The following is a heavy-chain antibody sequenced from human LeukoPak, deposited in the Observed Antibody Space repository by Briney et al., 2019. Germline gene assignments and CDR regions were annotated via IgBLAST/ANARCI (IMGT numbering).Heavy chain of an antibody. D-gene: IGHD3-3*01. CDR3: AGGGYDFLHWYFDP. Sequence: SETLSLTCSVSGGSINSYYWTWIRQPPGKGLEWIGHIYYSGSTTYNPSLKSRLTISLDTSKNEFSLRLTSVTAADTAVYHCAGGGYDFLHWYFDPWGRGTLVTVSS. CDR2: IYYSGST. J-gene: IGHJ2*01. CDR1: GGSINSYY. V-gene: IGHV4-59*01.